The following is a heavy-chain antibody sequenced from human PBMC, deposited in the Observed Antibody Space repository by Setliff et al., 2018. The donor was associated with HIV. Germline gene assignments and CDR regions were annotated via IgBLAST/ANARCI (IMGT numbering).Heavy chain of an antibody. V-gene: IGHV4-38-2*01. J-gene: IGHJ4*02. D-gene: IGHD1-26*01. CDR3: ATYSAGEGGRGY. Sequence: SETLSLTCAVSGYSISSGYYWGWIRQPPGKGLQWIGSIYHSGGTYYNPSLKSRVTMPVDTSKNQFSLKLTSVTAADTAVYYCATYSAGEGGRGYWGQGRLVTVSS. CDR1: GYSISSGYY. CDR2: IYHSGGT.